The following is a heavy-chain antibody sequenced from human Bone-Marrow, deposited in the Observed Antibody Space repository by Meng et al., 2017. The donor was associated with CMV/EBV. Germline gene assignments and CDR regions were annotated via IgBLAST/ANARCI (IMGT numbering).Heavy chain of an antibody. CDR2: ISYDGSNK. Sequence: CAAAGVTFSTYAMHWVRQAPGKGLEWVAVISYDGSNKYYADSVKGRFTISRDNSKNTLYLQMNSLRVEDTAIYYCTKMLGALWFFDLWGRGTLVTVSS. J-gene: IGHJ2*01. V-gene: IGHV3-30-3*02. D-gene: IGHD3-16*01. CDR1: GVTFSTYA. CDR3: TKMLGALWFFDL.